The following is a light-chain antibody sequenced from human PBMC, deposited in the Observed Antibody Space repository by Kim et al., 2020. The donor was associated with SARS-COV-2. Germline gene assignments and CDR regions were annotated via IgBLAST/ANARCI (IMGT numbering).Light chain of an antibody. V-gene: IGLV3-1*01. CDR1: KLGDKY. CDR2: QDS. Sequence: SYELTQPPSVSVSPGQTASITCSGDKLGDKYACWYQQKPGQSPVLVIYQDSKRPSGIPERFSGSNSGNTATLTISGTQAMVEADYYCQALDSSTVVFGGG. CDR3: QALDSSTVV. J-gene: IGLJ2*01.